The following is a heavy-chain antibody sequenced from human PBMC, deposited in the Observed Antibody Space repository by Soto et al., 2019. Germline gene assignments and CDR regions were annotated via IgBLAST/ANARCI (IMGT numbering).Heavy chain of an antibody. CDR1: GYTFTSYG. CDR3: ARDKYDFWSGSTRTVI. J-gene: IGHJ4*02. V-gene: IGHV1-18*04. Sequence: ASVKVSCKASGYTFTSYGISWVRQAPGQGLEWMGWISAYNGNTNYAQKLQGRVTMTTDTSTSTAYMELRSLRSDDTAVYYCARDKYDFWSGSTRTVIWAQGTLVTVSS. D-gene: IGHD3-3*01. CDR2: ISAYNGNT.